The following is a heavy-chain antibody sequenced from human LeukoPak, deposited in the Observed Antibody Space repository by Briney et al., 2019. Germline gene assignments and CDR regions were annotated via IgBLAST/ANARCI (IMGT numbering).Heavy chain of an antibody. CDR2: ISTSSSTI. D-gene: IGHD3-10*01. V-gene: IGHV3-48*02. CDR3: ASSYGSGRGY. Sequence: GGSLRLSCAASGFTFSDYSMKWVRLAPGKGLEWVSSISTSSSTIYYTDSVKGRFTISRDNAKNSLYLQMNSLGDEDTAVYYCASSYGSGRGYWGQGTLVTVSS. CDR1: GFTFSDYS. J-gene: IGHJ4*02.